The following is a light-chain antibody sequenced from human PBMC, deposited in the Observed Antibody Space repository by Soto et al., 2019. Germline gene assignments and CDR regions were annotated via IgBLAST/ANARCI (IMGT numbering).Light chain of an antibody. V-gene: IGKV3-20*01. CDR3: QQDDRSPWT. CDR1: QSVSSSY. Sequence: EIVLTQSPGTLSLSPGERATLSCRASQSVSSSYLAWHQQKPGQAPRLLIYGASSRATGIPDRFSGSGSGTDFALTISRLEPEDVAVYYCQQDDRSPWTFGQGTKVEIK. J-gene: IGKJ1*01. CDR2: GAS.